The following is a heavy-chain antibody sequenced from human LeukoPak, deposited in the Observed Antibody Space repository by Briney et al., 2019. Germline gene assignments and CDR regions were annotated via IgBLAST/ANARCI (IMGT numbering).Heavy chain of an antibody. D-gene: IGHD2-21*01. Sequence: GGSLRLSCAVSGFTFSSYWMSWVRQVPGKGLEWVANIKSDGSETYYVDSVKGRFTISRDNAKKSLYLQMNSLRAEDTGVYYCARRGGAHGVDVWGQGTTVTVSS. V-gene: IGHV3-7*02. CDR2: IKSDGSET. CDR1: GFTFSSYW. J-gene: IGHJ6*02. CDR3: ARRGGAHGVDV.